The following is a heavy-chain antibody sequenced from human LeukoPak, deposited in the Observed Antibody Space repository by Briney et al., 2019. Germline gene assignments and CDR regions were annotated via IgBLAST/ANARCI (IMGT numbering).Heavy chain of an antibody. Sequence: SETLSLTCTVSGGSISSGSYYWSWIRQPAGKGLEWIGRIYTSGSTNYNPSLKSRVTISVDTSKNQFSLKLSSVTAADTALYYCATTWNLDYWGQGTLVTVSS. D-gene: IGHD1-1*01. CDR3: ATTWNLDY. V-gene: IGHV4-61*02. CDR2: IYTSGST. CDR1: GGSISSGSYY. J-gene: IGHJ4*02.